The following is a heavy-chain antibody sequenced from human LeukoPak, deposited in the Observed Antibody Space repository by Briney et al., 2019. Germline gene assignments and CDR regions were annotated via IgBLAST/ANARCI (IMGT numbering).Heavy chain of an antibody. CDR1: GGTFSSYA. CDR3: ASWYYYDSSGYRISGAFDI. Sequence: SVKVSCKASGGTFSSYAISWVRQAPGQGLEWMGGIIPIFGTANYAQKFQGRVTITADKSTSTAYMELSSLRSEDTAVYYCASWYYYDSSGYRISGAFDIWGQGTMVTVSS. V-gene: IGHV1-69*06. D-gene: IGHD3-22*01. J-gene: IGHJ3*02. CDR2: IIPIFGTA.